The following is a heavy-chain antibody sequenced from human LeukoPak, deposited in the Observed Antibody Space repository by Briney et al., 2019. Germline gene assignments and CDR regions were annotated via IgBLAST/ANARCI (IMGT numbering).Heavy chain of an antibody. CDR3: AGSIITTGGYDY. J-gene: IGHJ4*02. Sequence: GSLRLSCAASGFSVSGTYMIWVRRAPGKRLEWVSAISNGGITDCADSVKGRFTISRDTAKNTLYLQMNNLRAEDTAVYYCAGSIITTGGYDYWGQGTLVTVSS. CDR1: GFSVSGTY. D-gene: IGHD1-1*01. V-gene: IGHV3-53*01. CDR2: ISNGGIT.